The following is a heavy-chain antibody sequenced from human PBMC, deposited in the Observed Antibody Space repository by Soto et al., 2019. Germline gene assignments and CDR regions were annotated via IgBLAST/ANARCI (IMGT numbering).Heavy chain of an antibody. CDR2: IYYSGST. Sequence: PSETLSLTCTVAGDSSSSSSYYWGWIRQPPGKGLEWIGSIYYSGSTYYNPSLKSRVTISVDTSKNQFSLKLSSVTAADTAVYYCARGSSIAGLYYGMDVWGQGTTVTVSS. CDR1: GDSSSSSSYY. J-gene: IGHJ6*02. D-gene: IGHD6-6*01. CDR3: ARGSSIAGLYYGMDV. V-gene: IGHV4-39*07.